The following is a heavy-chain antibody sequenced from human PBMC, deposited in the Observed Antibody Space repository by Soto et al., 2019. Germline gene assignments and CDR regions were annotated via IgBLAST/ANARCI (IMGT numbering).Heavy chain of an antibody. Sequence: QVQLQESGPGLVKPSQTLSLTCTVSGGSISSGDYYWSWIRQPPGKGLEWIGYIYYSGSTYYNPSITSRVTTSVDTSKNQFSLKLSSGTAADTAVYYCARERPDGSRLDPWGQGTLVTVSS. D-gene: IGHD6-13*01. CDR2: IYYSGST. CDR3: ARERPDGSRLDP. V-gene: IGHV4-30-4*01. J-gene: IGHJ5*02. CDR1: GGSISSGDYY.